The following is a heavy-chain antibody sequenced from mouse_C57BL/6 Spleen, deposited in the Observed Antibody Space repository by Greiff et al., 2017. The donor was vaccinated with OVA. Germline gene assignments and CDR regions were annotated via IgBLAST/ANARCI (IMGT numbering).Heavy chain of an antibody. CDR1: GYTFTDYY. D-gene: IGHD2-5*01. CDR2: INPNNGGT. CDR3: ARYSNY. V-gene: IGHV1-26*01. J-gene: IGHJ3*01. Sequence: EVQLQQSGPELVKPGASVKISCKASGYTFTDYYMNWVKQSHGKSLEWIGDINPNNGGTSYNQKFKGKATLTVDKSSSTAYMELRSLTAEDSAVYYCARYSNYWGQGTLVTVSA.